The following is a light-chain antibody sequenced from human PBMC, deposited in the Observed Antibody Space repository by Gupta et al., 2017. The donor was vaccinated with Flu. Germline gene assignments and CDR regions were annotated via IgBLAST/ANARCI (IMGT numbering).Light chain of an antibody. J-gene: IGKJ1*01. CDR2: DAS. V-gene: IGKV3-11*01. Sequence: EIVLTQSPATLSLSPGERATLSCRASQSVSSYLDWYQQKPGQAPRLLIYDASNRATGIPARFSGSGSGTDFTLTSSSREAEDFAVYYLQQCGNWWTFGQGTKVEIK. CDR3: QQCGNWWT. CDR1: QSVSSY.